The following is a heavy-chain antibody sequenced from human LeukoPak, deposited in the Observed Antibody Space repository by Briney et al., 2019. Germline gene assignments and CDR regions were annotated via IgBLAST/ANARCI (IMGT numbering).Heavy chain of an antibody. Sequence: GGSLRLSCAASGWTFSSYWMSWARQAQGKGLGWVANIKQDGSERYYVDSVKGRSTISRDNAKNSLYLQMNNLRAVDTAVYYCARGPSGGNGFSYWGLGTLVTVSS. J-gene: IGHJ4*02. CDR3: ARGPSGGNGFSY. CDR2: IKQDGSER. CDR1: GWTFSSYW. D-gene: IGHD2-15*01. V-gene: IGHV3-7*04.